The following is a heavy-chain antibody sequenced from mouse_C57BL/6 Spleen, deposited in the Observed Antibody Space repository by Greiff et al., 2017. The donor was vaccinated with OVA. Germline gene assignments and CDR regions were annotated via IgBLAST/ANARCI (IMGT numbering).Heavy chain of an antibody. J-gene: IGHJ4*01. Sequence: VQLKQSGAELVRPGASVKLSCTASGFNIKDDYMHWVKQRPEQGLEWIGWIDPENGDTEYASKFQGKATLTVDKPSSTAYMELRSLTSEDSGVDYCAFPPRDYAMDYWGQGTSVTVSS. CDR1: GFNIKDDY. CDR2: IDPENGDT. V-gene: IGHV14-4*01. CDR3: AFPPRDYAMDY.